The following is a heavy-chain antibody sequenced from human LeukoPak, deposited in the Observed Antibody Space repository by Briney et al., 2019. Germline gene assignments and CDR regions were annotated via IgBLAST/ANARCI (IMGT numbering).Heavy chain of an antibody. CDR1: GYVVASNY. CDR2: IYNGGRT. CDR3: ARDIPDNTYEY. V-gene: IGHV3-53*01. Sequence: PGGSLRLSCAASGYVVASNYVFWVRQVPGKGLEWVAIIYNGGRTHYTDSVKGRFTVSGDNSGDTLYLQMNSLRAEDTAVYYCARDIPDNTYEYWGQGTLVTVSS. J-gene: IGHJ4*02. D-gene: IGHD2-21*01.